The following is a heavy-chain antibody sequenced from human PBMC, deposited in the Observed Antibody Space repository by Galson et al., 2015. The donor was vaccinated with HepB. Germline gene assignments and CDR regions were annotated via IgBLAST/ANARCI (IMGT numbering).Heavy chain of an antibody. D-gene: IGHD3-3*01. V-gene: IGHV1-69*13. J-gene: IGHJ6*02. Sequence: SVKVSCKASGGTFSSYATSWVRQAPGQGLEWMGGIIPIFGMANYAQKFQGRVTITADESTSTAYMELSSLRSEDTAVYYCARGYYDFWSGYYKKYYYYGMDVWGQGTTVTVSS. CDR3: ARGYYDFWSGYYKKYYYYGMDV. CDR2: IIPIFGMA. CDR1: GGTFSSYA.